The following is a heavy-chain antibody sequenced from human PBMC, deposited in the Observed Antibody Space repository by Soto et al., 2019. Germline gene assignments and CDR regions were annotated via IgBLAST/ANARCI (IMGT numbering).Heavy chain of an antibody. CDR3: AGEGRVGTSMVSDWFCP. CDR1: GGSISSYY. CDR2: IYYSGST. D-gene: IGHD5-18*01. V-gene: IGHV4-59*12. Sequence: SETLSLTCTVSGGSISSYYWSWIRQPPGKGLEWIGYIYYSGSTKYNPSLKSRVTISVDTSKNQFSLKLSSGTASDAAVDFWAGEGRVGTSMVSDWFCPRGRGTLVTVSS. J-gene: IGHJ5*01.